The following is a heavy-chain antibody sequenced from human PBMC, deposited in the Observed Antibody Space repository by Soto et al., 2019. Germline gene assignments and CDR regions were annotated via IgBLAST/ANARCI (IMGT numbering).Heavy chain of an antibody. J-gene: IGHJ5*01. Sequence: QVVLVESGGGLVEPGGSLRLSCAASGFTFSDYFMSWIRQTPGKGLEWIAYISTAGRTIYYADSVRGRFTVSRDNALNSLYLQMTGLRTDDTATYYCVRAKFRAGTGTGWFDSWGQGTLVTVSS. CDR2: ISTAGRTI. CDR3: VRAKFRAGTGTGWFDS. D-gene: IGHD1-1*01. V-gene: IGHV3-11*01. CDR1: GFTFSDYF.